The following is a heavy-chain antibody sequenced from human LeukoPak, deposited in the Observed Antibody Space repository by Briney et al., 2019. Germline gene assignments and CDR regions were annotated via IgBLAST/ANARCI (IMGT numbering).Heavy chain of an antibody. CDR2: IYHTGST. D-gene: IGHD3-22*01. J-gene: IGHJ4*02. V-gene: IGHV4-59*01. CDR3: ASAGASSGYSPLHY. CDR1: GGSISSYY. Sequence: SETLSLTCTVSGGSISSYYWSWIRQPPGKGLEWIGYIYHTGSTSYNPSLKSRVTISVDTSKNQFSLKLSSVTGADTAVYYCASAGASSGYSPLHYWGQGTLVTVSS.